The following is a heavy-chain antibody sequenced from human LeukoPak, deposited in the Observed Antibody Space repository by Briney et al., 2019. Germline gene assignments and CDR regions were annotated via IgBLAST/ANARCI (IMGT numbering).Heavy chain of an antibody. V-gene: IGHV3-11*04. CDR3: ARSVDTDDAFDI. Sequence: GSLRLSCAASGFTFSDYYMSWIRLAPGKGLEWVSYISSSGSTIYYADSVKGRFTISRDNAKNSLYLQMNSLRAEDTAVYYCARSVDTDDAFDIWGQGTMVTVSS. CDR2: ISSSGSTI. CDR1: GFTFSDYY. J-gene: IGHJ3*02. D-gene: IGHD5-18*01.